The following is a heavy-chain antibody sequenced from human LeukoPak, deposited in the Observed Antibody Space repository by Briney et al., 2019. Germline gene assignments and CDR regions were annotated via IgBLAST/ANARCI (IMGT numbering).Heavy chain of an antibody. CDR3: AREGYYYDSSSYYYGVYDY. D-gene: IGHD3-22*01. Sequence: TSETLSLTCTVSGGSISSSSYYWGWIRQPPGKGLEWIGSIYYSGSTCYNPSLKSRVTISVDTSKNQFSLKLSSVTAADTAVYYCAREGYYYDSSSYYYGVYDYWGQGTLVTVSS. J-gene: IGHJ4*02. V-gene: IGHV4-39*07. CDR2: IYYSGST. CDR1: GGSISSSSYY.